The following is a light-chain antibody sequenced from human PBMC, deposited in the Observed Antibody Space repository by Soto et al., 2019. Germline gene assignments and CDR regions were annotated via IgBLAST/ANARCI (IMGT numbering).Light chain of an antibody. V-gene: IGKV1-5*03. Sequence: DIQMTQSPSTLSASVGDRVTITCRASQSINTWLAWYQLKPGRAPKLLIYKASTLESGVSSRFSGGGSGKEFPLIISSLQPDAFASYYWQHYQTYSPFGQGTRVEIK. CDR2: KAS. J-gene: IGKJ1*01. CDR3: QHYQTYSP. CDR1: QSINTW.